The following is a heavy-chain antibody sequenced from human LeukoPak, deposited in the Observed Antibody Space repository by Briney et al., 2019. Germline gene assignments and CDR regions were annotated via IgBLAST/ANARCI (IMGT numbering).Heavy chain of an antibody. CDR2: IYYSGSS. CDR3: ATDYYGSGSDFYYYYMDV. Sequence: PSETLSLTCTVSGGSISSSSYYWDWIRQPPGKGLEWIGSIYYSGSSYYNPSLKSRVTISVDTSKNQFSLKLSSVTAADTAVYYCATDYYGSGSDFYYYYMDVWGRGTTVTISS. D-gene: IGHD3-10*01. CDR1: GGSISSSSYY. V-gene: IGHV4-39*01. J-gene: IGHJ6*03.